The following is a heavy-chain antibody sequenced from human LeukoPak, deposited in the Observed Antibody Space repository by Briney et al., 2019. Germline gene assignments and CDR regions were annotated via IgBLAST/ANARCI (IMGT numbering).Heavy chain of an antibody. V-gene: IGHV4-59*08. CDR3: ARSPPGWYYDNSGQYYFDT. J-gene: IGHJ4*02. CDR1: GGSISGYY. CDR2: ISFTGNT. Sequence: SETLSLTCTVSGGSISGYYWSWIRQSPGKRLEWIAYISFTGNTNYNPSLKGRVTISLDTSKTHFSLTLSSLTAADTAVYYCARSPPGWYYDNSGQYYFDTWGQGALVTVSS. D-gene: IGHD3-22*01.